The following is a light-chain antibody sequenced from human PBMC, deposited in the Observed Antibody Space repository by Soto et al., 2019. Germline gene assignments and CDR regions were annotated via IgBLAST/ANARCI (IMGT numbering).Light chain of an antibody. J-gene: IGLJ1*01. V-gene: IGLV1-44*01. CDR1: GSNIGSNT. CDR3: AAWDDSLNGYV. CDR2: NNS. Sequence: QSVLPQPPSASGTPGQRVTISCSGSGSNIGSNTVNWYQQLPGTAPKLLIYNNSQRPSGVPDRFSGSKSGTSASLAISGLQSDIEADYYCAAWDDSLNGYVFGIGTKLTVL.